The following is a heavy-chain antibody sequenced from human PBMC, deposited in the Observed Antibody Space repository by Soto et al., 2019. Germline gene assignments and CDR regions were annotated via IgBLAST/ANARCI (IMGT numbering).Heavy chain of an antibody. V-gene: IGHV3-53*01. CDR2: IYSGGST. J-gene: IGHJ4*02. CDR3: ASSYSSSSFPLVY. CDR1: GFTVISNY. D-gene: IGHD6-6*01. Sequence: VGSLRLSCAASGFTVISNYMSWGRQAPGKGLEWVSVIYSGGSTYYADSVKGRFTISRDNSKNTLYLQMNSLRAEDTAVYYCASSYSSSSFPLVYWGQGTLVTVSS.